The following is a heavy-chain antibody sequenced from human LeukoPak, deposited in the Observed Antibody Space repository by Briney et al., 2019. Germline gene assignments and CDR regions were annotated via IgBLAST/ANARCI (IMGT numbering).Heavy chain of an antibody. D-gene: IGHD3-16*01. Sequence: PGGSLRLSCAASGITFRSYAMSWVRQTPGKGLEWVSAISGAGDSTYYADSVQGRFTISRDNSKNTLNLQMNGLRAEDTAIYYCAKYLGGYYSYYYYMDVWGKGTTVTVSS. CDR1: GITFRSYA. CDR3: AKYLGGYYSYYYYMDV. V-gene: IGHV3-23*01. CDR2: ISGAGDST. J-gene: IGHJ6*03.